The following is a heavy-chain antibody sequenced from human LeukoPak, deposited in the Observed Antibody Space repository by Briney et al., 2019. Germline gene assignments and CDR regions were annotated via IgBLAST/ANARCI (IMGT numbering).Heavy chain of an antibody. Sequence: SETLSLTCTVSSGSIFSTNWWSWVRPPPGKGLEWIGQIFHSGSTSYSPSLKSRVTISMDKSKNQISLRLTSVTAADTAVYYCAREHSSGWYGPFDYWGQGTLVTVSS. D-gene: IGHD6-19*01. CDR1: SGSIFSTNW. CDR3: AREHSSGWYGPFDY. J-gene: IGHJ4*02. V-gene: IGHV4-4*02. CDR2: IFHSGST.